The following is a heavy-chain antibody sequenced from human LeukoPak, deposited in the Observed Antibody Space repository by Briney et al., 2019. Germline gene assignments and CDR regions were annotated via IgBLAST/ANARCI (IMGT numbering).Heavy chain of an antibody. Sequence: SGESLRLSCCASGFTFSSFEMNWVRQPPGRGLEWVGNIKQDGSQKYYVGSVKGRFTTTRDKAKNSLHLKMNSLRAEDTAVYYCAREGYDFWSRYYLYYYYYYMDVWGKGTTVTVSS. V-gene: IGHV3-7*01. D-gene: IGHD3-3*01. J-gene: IGHJ6*03. CDR1: GFTFSSFE. CDR2: IKQDGSQK. CDR3: AREGYDFWSRYYLYYYYYYMDV.